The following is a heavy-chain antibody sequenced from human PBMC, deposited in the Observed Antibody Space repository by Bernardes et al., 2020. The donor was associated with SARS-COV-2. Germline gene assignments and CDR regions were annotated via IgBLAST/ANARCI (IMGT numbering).Heavy chain of an antibody. Sequence: GGSLRLCCAASGFTFSSYWMHWVRQVPGKGLVWISRIDSDGRTTTYADPVRGRFTVSRDNAKSTLYLQMNSLSAEDTAVYYCTRGPIAGTPMAQVDRRFDPWGQGTLVTVSS. CDR3: TRGPIAGTPMAQVDRRFDP. J-gene: IGHJ5*02. CDR1: GFTFSSYW. D-gene: IGHD1-1*01. CDR2: IDSDGRTT. V-gene: IGHV3-74*01.